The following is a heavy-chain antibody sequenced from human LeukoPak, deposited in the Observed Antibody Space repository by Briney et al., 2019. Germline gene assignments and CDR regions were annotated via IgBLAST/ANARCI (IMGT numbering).Heavy chain of an antibody. Sequence: PGGSLRLSCSASGFTFSNYAMHWVRQAPGKGLECISTISSTGGSTYYADSVKGRFTISRDNSKNTLYLQMSSLRAEDTAMYYCVRDTSYCSGGRCFATYSFDYWGQGTRVTVSS. V-gene: IGHV3-64D*09. D-gene: IGHD2-15*01. J-gene: IGHJ4*02. CDR1: GFTFSNYA. CDR2: ISSTGGST. CDR3: VRDTSYCSGGRCFATYSFDY.